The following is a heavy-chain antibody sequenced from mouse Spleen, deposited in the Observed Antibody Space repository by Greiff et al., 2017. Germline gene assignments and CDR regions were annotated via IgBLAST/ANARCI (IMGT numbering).Heavy chain of an antibody. Sequence: EVQLQQSGTVLARPGASVKMSCKASGYTFTSYWMHWVKQRPGQGLEWIGAIYPGNSDTSYNKKFKGKAKLTAVTSTSTAYMELSSLTNEDSAVYYRTREARYETLAWFAYWGQGTLVTVSA. CDR3: TREARYETLAWFAY. CDR1: GYTFTSYW. V-gene: IGHV1-5*01. D-gene: IGHD2-14*01. CDR2: IYPGNSDT. J-gene: IGHJ3*01.